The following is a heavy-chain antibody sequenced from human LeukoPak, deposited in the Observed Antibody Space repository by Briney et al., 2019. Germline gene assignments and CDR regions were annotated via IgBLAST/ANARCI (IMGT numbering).Heavy chain of an antibody. D-gene: IGHD3-10*01. Sequence: GGSLRLSCAASGFTFSTYWMHWVRQAPGKGLVWVSRINSDGSSTTYADSVKGRFTISRDNAKNTLYLQMNSLRAEDTAVYYCASDMVRGVNRDYWGQGTLVTVSS. CDR1: GFTFSTYW. J-gene: IGHJ4*02. V-gene: IGHV3-74*01. CDR3: ASDMVRGVNRDY. CDR2: INSDGSST.